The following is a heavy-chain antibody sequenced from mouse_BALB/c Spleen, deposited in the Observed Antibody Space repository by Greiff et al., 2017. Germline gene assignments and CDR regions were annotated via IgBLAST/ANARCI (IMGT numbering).Heavy chain of an antibody. CDR2: INPSTGYT. CDR1: GYTFTSYW. J-gene: IGHJ4*01. D-gene: IGHD2-14*01. CDR3: ARSYYRYDGGPYYYAMDY. V-gene: IGHV1-7*01. Sequence: QVQLQQSGAELAKPGASVKMSCKASGYTFTSYWMHWVKQRPGQGLEWIGYINPSTGYTEYNQKFKDKATLTADKSSSTAYMQLSSLTSEDSAVYYCARSYYRYDGGPYYYAMDYWGQGTSVTVSS.